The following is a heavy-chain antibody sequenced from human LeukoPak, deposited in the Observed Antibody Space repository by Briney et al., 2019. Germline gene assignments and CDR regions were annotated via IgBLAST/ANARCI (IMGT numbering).Heavy chain of an antibody. Sequence: SETLSLTCAVYGGSFSGYYWSWIRQPPGKGLEWIGEINHSGSTNYNPSLKSRVTISVDTSKNQFSLKLSSVTAADTAVYYCVRDPYGSGSYAPSYYYYGMDVWGQGTTVTVSS. D-gene: IGHD3-10*01. CDR3: VRDPYGSGSYAPSYYYYGMDV. CDR1: GGSFSGYY. J-gene: IGHJ6*02. V-gene: IGHV4-34*01. CDR2: INHSGST.